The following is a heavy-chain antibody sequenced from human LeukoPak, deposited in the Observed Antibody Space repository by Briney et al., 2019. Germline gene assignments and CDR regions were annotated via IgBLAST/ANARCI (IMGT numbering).Heavy chain of an antibody. CDR1: GGSISNAHYY. V-gene: IGHV4-30-4*01. CDR2: IYYSGDT. CDR3: ARSGTVVPAAYYYYGMDV. J-gene: IGHJ6*02. Sequence: RASETLSLTCTVSGGSISNAHYYWSWIRQPPGKGLEWFGYIYYSGDTYYNPSLKSRVTISVDTSKNQFSLKLSSVTAADTAVYYCARSGTVVPAAYYYYGMDVWGQGTTVIVSS. D-gene: IGHD2-2*01.